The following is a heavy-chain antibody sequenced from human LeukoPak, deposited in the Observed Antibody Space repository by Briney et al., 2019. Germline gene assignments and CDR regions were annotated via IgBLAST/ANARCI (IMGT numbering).Heavy chain of an antibody. CDR3: TRDPGSI. Sequence: GGSLKLSCVVSGFSFSNYWMHWVRQAPGKGLVWVSRIKSDGSSTTYADPVKGRFTISRDNAKNSLFLQMNSLRVEDTAVYYCTRDPGSIWGQGTLVTVSS. V-gene: IGHV3-74*01. J-gene: IGHJ4*02. D-gene: IGHD1-26*01. CDR1: GFSFSNYW. CDR2: IKSDGSST.